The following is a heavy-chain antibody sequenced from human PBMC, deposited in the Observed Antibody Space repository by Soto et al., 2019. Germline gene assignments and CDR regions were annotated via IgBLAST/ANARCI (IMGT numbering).Heavy chain of an antibody. CDR3: ATDRWYSSGWYNWFDP. Sequence: VSVKRSCKVSGYTHTELSMHWVRQAPGKGLEWMGGFDPEDGETIYAQKFQGRVTMTENTSTDTAYMELSSLRSEDTAVYYCATDRWYSSGWYNWFDPWGQGTLVTVSS. CDR1: GYTHTELS. CDR2: FDPEDGET. V-gene: IGHV1-24*01. D-gene: IGHD6-19*01. J-gene: IGHJ5*02.